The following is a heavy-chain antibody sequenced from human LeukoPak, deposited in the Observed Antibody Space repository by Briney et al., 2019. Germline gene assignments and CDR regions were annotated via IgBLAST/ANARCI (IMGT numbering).Heavy chain of an antibody. V-gene: IGHV4-38-2*02. D-gene: IGHD3-3*01. CDR3: ARLVPERFFQLNPEGYYDY. J-gene: IGHJ4*02. Sequence: SETLSLTCSVSGYSISYGYFWAWIRQPPGKGLEWIGSVYHSGSTHYTPSFKSRVTISLDTSKNHFSLKLTSVTAADTAVYYCARLVPERFFQLNPEGYYDYWGQGTLVTVSS. CDR2: VYHSGST. CDR1: GYSISYGYF.